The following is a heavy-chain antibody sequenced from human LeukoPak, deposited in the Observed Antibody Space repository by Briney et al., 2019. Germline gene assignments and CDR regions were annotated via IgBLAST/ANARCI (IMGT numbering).Heavy chain of an antibody. V-gene: IGHV3-9*01. CDR2: INWNGSTM. CDR1: GFTFVDHA. Sequence: GGSLRLSCAASGFTFVDHAMHWVRQAPGKGLEWVSGINWNGSTMGYADSVKGRFTISRDNTNNSLFLQMNSLRAEDTAVYYCARLYSSSWYLDAFDIWGQGTMVTVSS. CDR3: ARLYSSSWYLDAFDI. D-gene: IGHD6-13*01. J-gene: IGHJ3*02.